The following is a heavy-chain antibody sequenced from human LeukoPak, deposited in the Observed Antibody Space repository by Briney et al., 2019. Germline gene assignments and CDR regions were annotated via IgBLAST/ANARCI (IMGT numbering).Heavy chain of an antibody. V-gene: IGHV1-69*06. CDR3: ARGSVVRGVIITSGFDY. Sequence: SVKVSCKASGGTFSSYAISWVRQAPGQGLEWMGRTTLIFGTANYAQKFQGRVTITADKSTSTAYMELSSLRSEDTAVYYCARGSVVRGVIITSGFDYWGQGTLVTVSS. J-gene: IGHJ4*02. CDR2: TTLIFGTA. D-gene: IGHD3-10*01. CDR1: GGTFSSYA.